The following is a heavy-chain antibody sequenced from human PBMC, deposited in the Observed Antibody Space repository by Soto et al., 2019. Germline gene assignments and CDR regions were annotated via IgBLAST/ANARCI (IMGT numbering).Heavy chain of an antibody. J-gene: IGHJ6*02. CDR3: AGRYCSSTSCYRNYYGMDV. V-gene: IGHV3-7*03. D-gene: IGHD2-2*01. CDR1: GFTFSSYW. Sequence: LRLSCAASGFTFSSYWMSWVRQAPGKGLEWVANIKQDGSEKYYVDSVKGRFTISRDNAKNSLYLQMNSLRAEDTAVYYCAGRYCSSTSCYRNYYGMDVWGQGTTVTVSS. CDR2: IKQDGSEK.